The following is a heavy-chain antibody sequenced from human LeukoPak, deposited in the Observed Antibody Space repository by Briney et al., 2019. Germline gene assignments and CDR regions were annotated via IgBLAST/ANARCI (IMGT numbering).Heavy chain of an antibody. CDR3: ARPAYDYGITFDY. CDR1: GFSFSSYV. CDR2: IWYDGSNK. V-gene: IGHV3-33*08. J-gene: IGHJ4*02. Sequence: HPGGSLRLSCAASGFSFSSYVMHWVRQAPGKGLEWVAVIWYDGSNKYYADSVKGRFTISRDNSKNTLYLQMNSLRAEDTAVYYCARPAYDYGITFDYWGQGTLVTVSS. D-gene: IGHD4-17*01.